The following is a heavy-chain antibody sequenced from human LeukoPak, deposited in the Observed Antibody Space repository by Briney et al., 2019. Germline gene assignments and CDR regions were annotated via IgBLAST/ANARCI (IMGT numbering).Heavy chain of an antibody. CDR1: GYTFTSYY. V-gene: IGHV1-46*01. D-gene: IGHD3-22*01. Sequence: ASVKVSCKASGYTFTSYYMHWVRQAPGQGLEWMGIISPSGGSTSYAQKFQGRVTMTRDTSTSTVYMELSSLRSEDTAVYYCARDMIQGERGDAFDIWGQGTMVTVSS. CDR3: ARDMIQGERGDAFDI. CDR2: ISPSGGST. J-gene: IGHJ3*02.